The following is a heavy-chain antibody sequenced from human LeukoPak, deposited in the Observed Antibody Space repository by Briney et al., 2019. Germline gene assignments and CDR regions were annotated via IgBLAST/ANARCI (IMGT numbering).Heavy chain of an antibody. V-gene: IGHV3-11*05. D-gene: IGHD6-19*01. CDR2: ISSSNSYT. CDR1: GFTFSSYA. CDR3: ARAPISGWYYFDY. J-gene: IGHJ4*02. Sequence: PGGSLRLSCTASGFTFSSYAMSWVRQAPGKGLEWVSFISSSNSYTNYADSVKGRFTISRDNAENSLYLQMNSLRAEDTAVYYCARAPISGWYYFDYWGQGTLVTVSS.